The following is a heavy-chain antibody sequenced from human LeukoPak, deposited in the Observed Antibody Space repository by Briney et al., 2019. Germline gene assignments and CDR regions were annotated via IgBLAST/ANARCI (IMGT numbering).Heavy chain of an antibody. CDR1: GGSISSYY. J-gene: IGHJ6*03. CDR3: ARQDIVVVVAATPDDYYYYMDV. V-gene: IGHV4-59*08. D-gene: IGHD2-15*01. CDR2: IYYSGST. Sequence: ASETLSLTCTVSGGSISSYYWSWIRQPPGKGLEWIGYIYYSGSTYYSPSLKSRVTISVDTSKNQFSLTLSSVTAADTAVYYCARQDIVVVVAATPDDYYYYMDVWGKGTTVTVSS.